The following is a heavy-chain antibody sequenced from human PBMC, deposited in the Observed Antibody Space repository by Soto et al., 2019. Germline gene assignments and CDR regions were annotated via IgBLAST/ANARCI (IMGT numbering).Heavy chain of an antibody. V-gene: IGHV5-51*01. D-gene: IGHD2-2*01. J-gene: IGHJ5*02. CDR2: IYPGDSDT. CDR3: ARQPRYCSSTSCYNWFDP. CDR1: GYRFTSYW. Sequence: PGESLRISCKGSGYRFTSYWIAGVRQMPGKGLEWMGIIYPGDSDTRYSPSFQGQVTISADKSISTAYLQWSSLKASDTAIYYCARQPRYCSSTSCYNWFDPWGQGTLVTVSS.